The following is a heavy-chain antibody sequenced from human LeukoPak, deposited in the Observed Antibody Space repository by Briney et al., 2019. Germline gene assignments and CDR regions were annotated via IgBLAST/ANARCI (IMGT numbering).Heavy chain of an antibody. CDR1: HYSISSGYF. D-gene: IGHD6-13*01. V-gene: IGHV4-38-2*02. Sequence: SETLSLTCTVPHYSISSGYFWGWIRQPPGKGLEWIGTIYRNGSTYFNPSLKSRVTISRDTSKNHFSLELSSVTAADTAVYFCARGRVSSSSWYSTYYYYFYMDVWGKGTTVTVSS. J-gene: IGHJ6*03. CDR2: IYRNGST. CDR3: ARGRVSSSSWYSTYYYYFYMDV.